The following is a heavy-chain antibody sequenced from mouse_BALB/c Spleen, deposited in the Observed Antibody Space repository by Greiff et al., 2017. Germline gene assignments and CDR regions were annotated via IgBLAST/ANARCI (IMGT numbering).Heavy chain of an antibody. V-gene: IGHV2-2*02. D-gene: IGHD2-1*01. Sequence: VKLMESGPGLVQPSQSLSITCTVSGFSLTSYGVHWVRQSPGKGLEWLGVIWSGGSTDYNAAFISRLSISKDNSKSQVFFKMNSLQANDTAIYYCARAGGNYAWFAYWGQGTLVTVSA. J-gene: IGHJ3*01. CDR1: GFSLTSYG. CDR2: IWSGGST. CDR3: ARAGGNYAWFAY.